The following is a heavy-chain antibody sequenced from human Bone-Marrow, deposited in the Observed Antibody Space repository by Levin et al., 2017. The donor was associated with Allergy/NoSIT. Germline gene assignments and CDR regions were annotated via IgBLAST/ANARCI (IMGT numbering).Heavy chain of an antibody. Sequence: GGSLRLSCAASGFTFSSYSMNWVRQAPGKGLEWVSYISSSSSTIYYADSVKGRFTISRDNAKNSLYLQMNSLRDEDTAVYYCARDAAIVVVPAAMPASDYYYGMDVWGQGTTVTVSS. CDR3: ARDAAIVVVPAAMPASDYYYGMDV. CDR1: GFTFSSYS. D-gene: IGHD2-2*01. J-gene: IGHJ6*02. CDR2: ISSSSSTI. V-gene: IGHV3-48*02.